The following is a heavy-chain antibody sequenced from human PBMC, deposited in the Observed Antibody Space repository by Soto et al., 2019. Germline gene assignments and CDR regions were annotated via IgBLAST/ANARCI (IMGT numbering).Heavy chain of an antibody. CDR3: VRGRRFCRGGGCYRGSSFDL. J-gene: IGHJ1*01. Sequence: SETLSLTCSVSGGSISTPDYYWNWIRQSPGKGIDWVGYVYLGGSTYYNPSLKSRVTISMDTSKNQFSLTLASVTAADTAVYYCVRGRRFCRGGGCYRGSSFDLWGQGTLVAVSS. D-gene: IGHD2-15*01. CDR1: GGSISTPDYY. CDR2: VYLGGST. V-gene: IGHV4-30-4*01.